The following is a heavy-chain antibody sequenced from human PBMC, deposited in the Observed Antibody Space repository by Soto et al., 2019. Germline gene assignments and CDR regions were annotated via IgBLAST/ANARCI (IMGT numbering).Heavy chain of an antibody. CDR1: GFTFSSYW. J-gene: IGHJ4*02. CDR3: ARDGPLPGYSYGYFYSDY. Sequence: GGSLRLSCAASGFTFSSYWMHWVRQAPGKGLVWVSRINSDGSSTSYADSVKGRFTISRDNAKNTLYLQMNNLRAEDTAVYYCARDGPLPGYSYGYFYSDYWGQGTLVTVSS. CDR2: INSDGSST. V-gene: IGHV3-74*01. D-gene: IGHD5-18*01.